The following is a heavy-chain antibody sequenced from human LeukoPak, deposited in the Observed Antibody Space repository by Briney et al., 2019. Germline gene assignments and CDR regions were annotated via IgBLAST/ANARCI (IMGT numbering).Heavy chain of an antibody. V-gene: IGHV4-59*01. CDR2: IFYIGNT. CDR1: GGSISSYY. D-gene: IGHD3-22*01. J-gene: IGHJ3*02. Sequence: PSETLSLTCTVSGGSISSYYWSWIRQPPGKGLEWIGYIFYIGNTNYNPSLKSRVTISVDTSKNQFSLKLSSVTAADTAVYYCARKKQYYYDSSGYAFDIWGQGTMVIVSS. CDR3: ARKKQYYYDSSGYAFDI.